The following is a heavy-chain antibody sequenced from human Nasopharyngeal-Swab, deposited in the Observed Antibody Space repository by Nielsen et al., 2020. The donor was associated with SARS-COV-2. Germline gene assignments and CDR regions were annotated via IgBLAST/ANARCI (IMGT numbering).Heavy chain of an antibody. V-gene: IGHV1-8*01. J-gene: IGHJ3*02. CDR2: MNPNSGNT. CDR3: ARGNQWLVLSDAFDI. Sequence: ASVKVSCKASGYTFTSYDINWVRQATGQGLEWMGWMNPNSGNTGYAQKFQGRVTITADESTSTAYMELSSLRSEDTAVYYCARGNQWLVLSDAFDIWGQGTMVTVSS. CDR1: GYTFTSYD. D-gene: IGHD6-19*01.